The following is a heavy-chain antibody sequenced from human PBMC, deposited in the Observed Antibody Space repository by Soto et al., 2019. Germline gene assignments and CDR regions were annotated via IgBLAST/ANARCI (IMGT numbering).Heavy chain of an antibody. CDR1: GGSISSGGYY. J-gene: IGHJ4*02. Sequence: LTCTVSGGSISSGGYYWSWIRQLPGKGLEWIGYIYYSGSTYYNPSLKSRVSMSADTSENQFSLKLSSVTAADTAVYYCARGRVTFDYWGQGTLVTVSS. CDR2: IYYSGST. CDR3: ARGRVTFDY. V-gene: IGHV4-31*03. D-gene: IGHD5-18*01.